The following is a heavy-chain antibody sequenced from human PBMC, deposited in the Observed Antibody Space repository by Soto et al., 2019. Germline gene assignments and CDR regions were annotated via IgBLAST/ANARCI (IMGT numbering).Heavy chain of an antibody. CDR2: ISSDGSKQ. Sequence: RLSCAASGFSFSSYGIHWVRQAPGKGLEWVAVISSDGSKQYYAESVKGRFTISRDNSKSTLYLQMYSLRTEDTAVYYCAKEIAVADQFDYWGQGTLVTVSS. V-gene: IGHV3-30*18. D-gene: IGHD6-19*01. CDR3: AKEIAVADQFDY. J-gene: IGHJ4*02. CDR1: GFSFSSYG.